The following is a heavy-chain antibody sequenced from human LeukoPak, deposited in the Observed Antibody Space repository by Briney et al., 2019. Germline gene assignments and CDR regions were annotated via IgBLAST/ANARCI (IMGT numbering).Heavy chain of an antibody. J-gene: IGHJ1*01. CDR1: GFTFGSYA. Sequence: GGSLRLSCAASGFTFGSYAMSWVRQAPGKGLEWVSAISGSGGSTYYADSVKGRFTISRDNAKNSLYLQMNSLRDEDTAVYYCARDLGYYYDSSGSEYFQHWGQGTLVTVSS. CDR2: ISGSGGST. D-gene: IGHD3-22*01. CDR3: ARDLGYYYDSSGSEYFQH. V-gene: IGHV3-23*01.